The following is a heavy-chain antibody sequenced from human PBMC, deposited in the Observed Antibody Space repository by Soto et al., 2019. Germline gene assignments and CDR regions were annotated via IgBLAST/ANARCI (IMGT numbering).Heavy chain of an antibody. J-gene: IGHJ4*02. V-gene: IGHV3-23*01. CDR1: GFTFSSYA. CDR3: AKYQDQLLMGNFDY. CDR2: ISGSGGST. Sequence: GALRLSCAASGFTFSSYAMSWVRQAPGKGLEWVSAISGSGGSTYYADSVKGRFTISRGNSKNTLYLQMNSLRAEDTAVYYCAKYQDQLLMGNFDYWGQGTLVTVSS. D-gene: IGHD2-2*01.